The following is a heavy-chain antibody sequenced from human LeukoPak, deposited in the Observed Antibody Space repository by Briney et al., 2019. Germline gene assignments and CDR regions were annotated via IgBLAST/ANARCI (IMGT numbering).Heavy chain of an antibody. D-gene: IGHD4-17*01. J-gene: IGHJ5*02. V-gene: IGHV4-39*01. CDR3: ARHDYRDYDPGTNWFDP. Sequence: PSETLSLTCTVSGGSVSGSTYYYWGWIRQPPGKGLEWIGSIHYSGTTYYNPSLKSRVTISVDTSKNQFSLKLSSVTAADTAVDYCARHDYRDYDPGTNWFDPWGQGTLVTVSS. CDR2: IHYSGTT. CDR1: GGSVSGSTYYY.